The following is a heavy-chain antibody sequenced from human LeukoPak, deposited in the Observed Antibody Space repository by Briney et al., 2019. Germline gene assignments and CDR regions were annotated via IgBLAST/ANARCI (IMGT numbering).Heavy chain of an antibody. Sequence: GRSLRLSCAASGFTFSSYGMHWVRQAPGKGLEWVAVISYDGSNKYYADSVKGRFTISRDNSKNTLYLQMNSLRAEDTAMYYCAKDSNYDILTGGITWGQGTLVTVSS. D-gene: IGHD3-9*01. J-gene: IGHJ4*02. V-gene: IGHV3-30*18. CDR1: GFTFSSYG. CDR3: AKDSNYDILTGGIT. CDR2: ISYDGSNK.